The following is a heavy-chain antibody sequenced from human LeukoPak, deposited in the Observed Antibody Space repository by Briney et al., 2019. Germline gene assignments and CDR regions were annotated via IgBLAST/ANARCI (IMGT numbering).Heavy chain of an antibody. CDR1: GFTFSSYA. Sequence: PGRSLRLSCAASGFTFSSYAMSWVRQAPGKGLECVSAISGSGGSTYYADSVKGRFTLSRDNSKSTLYLQMNSLRAEGTAVYYGAKLFCTASVYYYYGMDVWGQGTTVTVSS. D-gene: IGHD2-8*01. V-gene: IGHV3-23*01. CDR3: AKLFCTASVYYYYGMDV. CDR2: ISGSGGST. J-gene: IGHJ6*02.